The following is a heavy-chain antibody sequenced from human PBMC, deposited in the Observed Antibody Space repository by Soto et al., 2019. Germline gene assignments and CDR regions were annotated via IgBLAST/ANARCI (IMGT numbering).Heavy chain of an antibody. CDR1: GGSISSDGDS. CDR3: ARGAPVLFDY. J-gene: IGHJ4*02. V-gene: IGHV4-30-2*01. CDR2: IYHSGST. Sequence: QLQLQESGSGLVKLSQTLCLTCAVSGGSISSDGDSWSWIRQPPGKGLEWIGYIYHSGSTYYNPSLKIRVTISVDRSKNQFSLKLSSVTAADTAVYYCARGAPVLFDYWGQGTLVTVSS.